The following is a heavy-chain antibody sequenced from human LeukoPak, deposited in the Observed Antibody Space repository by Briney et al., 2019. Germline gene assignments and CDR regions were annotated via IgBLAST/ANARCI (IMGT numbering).Heavy chain of an antibody. CDR3: AREREANDY. CDR2: ISSSSSTI. Sequence: GGSLRLSCAASGFTFSSYSMNWVRQAPGKGLEWVSYISSSSSTIYYADSVKGRFTISRDNAKNSLYLQMNSLRAEDTAVYYCAREREANDYRGQGTLVTVSS. D-gene: IGHD1-26*01. J-gene: IGHJ4*02. CDR1: GFTFSSYS. V-gene: IGHV3-48*01.